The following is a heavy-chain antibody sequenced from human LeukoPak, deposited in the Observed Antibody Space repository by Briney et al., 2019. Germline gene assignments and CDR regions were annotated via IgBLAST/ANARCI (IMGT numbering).Heavy chain of an antibody. V-gene: IGHV4-61*02. D-gene: IGHD6-19*01. J-gene: IGHJ6*03. CDR3: ARVGDSSGWYHYYYYMDV. CDR2: IYTTGST. Sequence: SETLSLTCTVSGDSISSGSYYWSWLRQPAGKGLEWIGRIYTTGSTNYNPSLKNRVTISVDTSKNQFSLKLSSVTAADTAVYYCARVGDSSGWYHYYYYMDVWGKGTTVTISS. CDR1: GDSISSGSYY.